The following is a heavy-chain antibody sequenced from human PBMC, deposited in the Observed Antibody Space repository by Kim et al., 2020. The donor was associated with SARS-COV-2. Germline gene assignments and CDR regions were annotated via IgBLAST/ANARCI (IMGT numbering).Heavy chain of an antibody. J-gene: IGHJ6*02. CDR1: GFTFSNAW. Sequence: GGSLRLSCAASGFTFSNAWMSWVRQAPGKGLEWVGRIKSKTDGGTTDYAAPVKGRFTISRDDSKNTLYLQMNSLKTEDTAVYYCTTDLMVRGVPPYYYYGMDVWGQGTTVTVSS. D-gene: IGHD3-10*01. CDR2: IKSKTDGGTT. CDR3: TTDLMVRGVPPYYYYGMDV. V-gene: IGHV3-15*01.